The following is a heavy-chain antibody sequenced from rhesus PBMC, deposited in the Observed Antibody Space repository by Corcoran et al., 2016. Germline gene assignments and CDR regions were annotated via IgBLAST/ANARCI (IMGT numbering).Heavy chain of an antibody. Sequence: QVQLQESGPGLVKPSETLSLTCGVSGGFISSNSWSWLSQAPGKGLEWIGGIFGDCGSTSYNPSLTSRVTISTDTSKNQFSLKLNSVTAADTAVYYCVRGRVVNDRGADYWGQGVLVTVSS. D-gene: IGHD3-28*01. CDR2: IFGDCGST. J-gene: IGHJ4*01. CDR1: GGFISSNS. CDR3: VRGRVVNDRGADY. V-gene: IGHV4-147*01.